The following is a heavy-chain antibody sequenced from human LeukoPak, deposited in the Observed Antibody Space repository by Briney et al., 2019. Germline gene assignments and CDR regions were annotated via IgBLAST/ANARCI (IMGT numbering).Heavy chain of an antibody. D-gene: IGHD2-2*01. J-gene: IGHJ3*02. CDR2: SSYSGST. V-gene: IGHV4-31*03. Sequence: PSETLSLTCTVSGGSISSGGYYWSWIRQHPGKGLEWIGHSSYSGSTYYNPSLNSRVTISVDTSKNQFSLKLSSVTAADTAVYYCARNRVVAVAMFVVEIPPDVFDIWGQGTKVTVSS. CDR1: GGSISSGGYY. CDR3: ARNRVVAVAMFVVEIPPDVFDI.